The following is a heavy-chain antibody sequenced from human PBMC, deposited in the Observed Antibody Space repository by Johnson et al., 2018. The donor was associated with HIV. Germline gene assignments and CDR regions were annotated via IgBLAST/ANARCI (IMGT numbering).Heavy chain of an antibody. CDR3: AKHSSGYRDAFDI. CDR2: ISYDGSNK. V-gene: IGHV3-30*18. Sequence: QVQLVESGGGLVQPGGSLRLSCAASGFSFGDYYMSWIRQAPGKGLEWVAVISYDGSNKYYADSVKGRFTISRDNSKNTLYLQMNSLRAEDTAVYYCAKHSSGYRDAFDIWGQGTMVTVSS. J-gene: IGHJ3*02. CDR1: GFSFGDYY. D-gene: IGHD3-22*01.